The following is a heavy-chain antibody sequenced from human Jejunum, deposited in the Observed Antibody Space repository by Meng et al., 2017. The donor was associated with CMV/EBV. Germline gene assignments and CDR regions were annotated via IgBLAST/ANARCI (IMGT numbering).Heavy chain of an antibody. CDR2: ISGSGTTI. V-gene: IGHV3-11*01. CDR3: ARDGRFLEGHWVY. Sequence: GFPFSDYYMSWIRQAPGKGLGWLSYISGSGTTIYYADSVKGRFTISRDNAKNSLFLQMNSLRVEDTAVYYCARDGRFLEGHWVYWGQGTLVTVSS. D-gene: IGHD3-3*01. J-gene: IGHJ4*02. CDR1: GFPFSDYY.